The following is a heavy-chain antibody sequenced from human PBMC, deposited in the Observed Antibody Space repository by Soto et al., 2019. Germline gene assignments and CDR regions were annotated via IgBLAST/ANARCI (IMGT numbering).Heavy chain of an antibody. J-gene: IGHJ5*02. D-gene: IGHD3-10*01. CDR3: ARSINP. V-gene: IGHV1-69*13. CDR1: GYTFTGYY. Sequence: GASVKVSCKASGYTFTGYYMHWVRQAPGQGLEWMGGIIPIFGTANYAQKFQGRVTITADESTSTAYMELSSLRSEDTAVYYCARSINPWGQGTLVTVSS. CDR2: IIPIFGTA.